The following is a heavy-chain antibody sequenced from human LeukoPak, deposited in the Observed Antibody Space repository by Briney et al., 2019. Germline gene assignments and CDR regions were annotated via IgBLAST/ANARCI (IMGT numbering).Heavy chain of an antibody. CDR3: ARVRGIAAAAPFDY. V-gene: IGHV3-48*03. CDR2: ISSSGSTI. J-gene: IGHJ4*02. Sequence: GGSLRLSCAASGFTFSSYEMNWVRQAPGKGLEWVSYISSSGSTIYYADSVKGRFTISRDNAKNSLYLQMNSLRAEDTAVYYCARVRGIAAAAPFDYWGQGTLVTVSS. D-gene: IGHD6-13*01. CDR1: GFTFSSYE.